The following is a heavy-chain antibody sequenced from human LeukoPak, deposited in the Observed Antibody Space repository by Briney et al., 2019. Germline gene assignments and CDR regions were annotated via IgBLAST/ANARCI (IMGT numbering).Heavy chain of an antibody. J-gene: IGHJ4*02. CDR3: ARDGGKSYEIDY. V-gene: IGHV3-48*01. CDR1: GFPFTNNP. D-gene: IGHD5-18*01. Sequence: PGGSLRLSCVVSGFPFTNNPMNWVRQAPGKGLEWVSYISNDITTTYYAESVKGRFTISRDNAKNSLYLQMNSLRVEDTAVYYSARDGGKSYEIDYWGQGTLVTVSS. CDR2: ISNDITTT.